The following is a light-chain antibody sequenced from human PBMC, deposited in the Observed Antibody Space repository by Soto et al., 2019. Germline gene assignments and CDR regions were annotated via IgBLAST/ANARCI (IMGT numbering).Light chain of an antibody. V-gene: IGKV1-27*01. J-gene: IGKJ3*01. CDR1: QDISNF. Sequence: DIQMTQSPTSLSASVGDRVTITCRASQDISNFVAWYQQKPGKAPKLLIYAASTLQSGVPSRFSGSGSGTDFTLTINSLQPEDVATYSCQKYSSVPVFGTGTKVEIK. CDR2: AAS. CDR3: QKYSSVPV.